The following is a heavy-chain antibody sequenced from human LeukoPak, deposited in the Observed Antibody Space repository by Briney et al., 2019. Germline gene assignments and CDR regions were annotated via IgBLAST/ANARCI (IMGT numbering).Heavy chain of an antibody. D-gene: IGHD2-15*01. CDR2: ISGSGGST. CDR3: AKDEDIVVVVAATPVYFDY. Sequence: GGSLRLSCAASGFTFSSYAMSWVRQAPGKGLEWVSAISGSGGSTYYADSVKGRFTISRDNSKNTLYLQMNSLRAEDTAVYYCAKDEDIVVVVAATPVYFDYWGQGTLVTVSS. CDR1: GFTFSSYA. V-gene: IGHV3-23*01. J-gene: IGHJ4*02.